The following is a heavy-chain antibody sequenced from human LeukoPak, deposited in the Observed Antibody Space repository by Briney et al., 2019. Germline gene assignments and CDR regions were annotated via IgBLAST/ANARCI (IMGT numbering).Heavy chain of an antibody. V-gene: IGHV4-39*01. J-gene: IGHJ4*02. D-gene: IGHD5-18*01. CDR2: IYYTGST. Sequence: SETLSLTCTVSGGSISISSYYWAWIRQSPGKGLEWIGTIYYTGSTYYNPSLKSRVTISIDTSKNQFSLKLSSVTAADTAVYYCARRHGYSYGSWFDYWGRGTLVTVSS. CDR3: ARRHGYSYGSWFDY. CDR1: GGSISISSYY.